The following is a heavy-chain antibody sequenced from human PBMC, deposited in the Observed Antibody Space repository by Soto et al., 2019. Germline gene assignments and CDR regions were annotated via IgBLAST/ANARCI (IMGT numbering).Heavy chain of an antibody. CDR1: GGTFSSYT. Sequence: SVKVSCKASGGTFSSYTISWVRQAPGQGLEWMGGIIPIFGTANYAQKFQGRVTITADESTSTAYMELSSLRSEDTAVYYCARDRDEPGYSSRGPRYYYYGMDVWGQGTTVTVSS. D-gene: IGHD6-13*01. CDR2: IIPIFGTA. V-gene: IGHV1-69*13. CDR3: ARDRDEPGYSSRGPRYYYYGMDV. J-gene: IGHJ6*02.